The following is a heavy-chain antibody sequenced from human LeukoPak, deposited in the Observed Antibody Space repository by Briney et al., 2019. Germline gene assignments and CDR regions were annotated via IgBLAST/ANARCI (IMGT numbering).Heavy chain of an antibody. J-gene: IGHJ4*02. CDR1: GGSFSGYY. CDR3: ARGGVRYFDWLLSGYYFDY. CDR2: INHSGST. V-gene: IGHV4-34*01. D-gene: IGHD3-9*01. Sequence: SETLSLTCAVYGGSFSGYYLSWLRQPPGKGLEWIGEINHSGSTNYNPSLKSRVTISVDTSKNQFSLKLSSVTAADTAVYYCARGGVRYFDWLLSGYYFDYWGQGTLVTVSS.